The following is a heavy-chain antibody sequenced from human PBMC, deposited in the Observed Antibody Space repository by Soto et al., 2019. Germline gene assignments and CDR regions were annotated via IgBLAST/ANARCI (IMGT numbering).Heavy chain of an antibody. CDR3: AYLPCSGGSCDWFSFSGMDV. Sequence: QITLKESGPTLVKPTQTLTLTCTFSGFSLSTSGVGVAWIRQPPGKALEWLALIYWDDDKRYRPALESRLTITKDTAKNHVVLTMTHMDSVDTATYYCAYLPCSGGSCDWFSFSGMDVWGQGTTVTVSS. D-gene: IGHD2-15*01. V-gene: IGHV2-5*02. CDR1: GFSLSTSGVG. CDR2: IYWDDDK. J-gene: IGHJ6*02.